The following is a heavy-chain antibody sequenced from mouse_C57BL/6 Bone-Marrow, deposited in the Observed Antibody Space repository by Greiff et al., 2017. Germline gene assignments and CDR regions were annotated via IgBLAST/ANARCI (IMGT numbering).Heavy chain of an antibody. CDR1: GFNIKDYY. CDR3: TSYDYDGFAY. J-gene: IGHJ3*01. V-gene: IGHV14-1*01. D-gene: IGHD2-4*01. CDR2: IDPEDGDT. Sequence: FQLQQSGAELVRPGASVKLSCTASGFNIKDYYMHWVKQRPEQGLEWIGRIDPEDGDTEYAPKFQGKATMTADTSSNPAYLQLSSLTSEDTAVYYCTSYDYDGFAYWGQGTLVTVSA.